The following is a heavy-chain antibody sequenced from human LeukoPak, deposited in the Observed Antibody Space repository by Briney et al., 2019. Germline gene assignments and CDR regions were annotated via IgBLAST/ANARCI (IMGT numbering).Heavy chain of an antibody. D-gene: IGHD3-10*01. CDR2: ISGSGGST. CDR1: GFTFSSYA. CDR3: AKDRGGSYGGDDAFDI. Sequence: GGSLRLSCAASGFTFSSYAMSWVRQAPGMGLEWVSDISGSGGSTYYADSVKGRFTISRDNSKNTLYLQMNSLRAEDTAVYYCAKDRGGSYGGDDAFDIWGQGTMVTVSS. V-gene: IGHV3-23*01. J-gene: IGHJ3*02.